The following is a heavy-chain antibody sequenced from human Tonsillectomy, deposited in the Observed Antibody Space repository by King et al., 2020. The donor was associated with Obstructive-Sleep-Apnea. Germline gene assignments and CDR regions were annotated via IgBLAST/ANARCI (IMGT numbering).Heavy chain of an antibody. D-gene: IGHD4-17*01. J-gene: IGHJ4*02. CDR3: AKDEGYYYGDYGTPFDY. CDR1: GFTFSSYA. V-gene: IGHV3-23*04. Sequence: VQLVESGGGLVQPGGSLRLSCAASGFTFSSYAMSWVRQAPGKGLEWVSAISGSGGSTYYADSVKGRFTISRDNSKNTLYLQMNSLRAEDTAVYYCAKDEGYYYGDYGTPFDYWGQGTLVTVSS. CDR2: ISGSGGST.